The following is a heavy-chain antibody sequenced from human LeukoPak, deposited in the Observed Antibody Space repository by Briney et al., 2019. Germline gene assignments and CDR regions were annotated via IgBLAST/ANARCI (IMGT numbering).Heavy chain of an antibody. J-gene: IGHJ5*02. CDR2: IYYSGST. CDR3: TREFTYYYASSGHGFDP. CDR1: GGSISSYY. Sequence: SETLSLTCTVSGGSISSYYWSWIRQPPGKGLEWIGYIYYSGSTNYNPSLKSRVHISVDTSTTPFSLKMSSVTAADTAVYYCTREFTYYYASSGHGFDPWGPGTLVTVSS. V-gene: IGHV4-59*01. D-gene: IGHD3-22*01.